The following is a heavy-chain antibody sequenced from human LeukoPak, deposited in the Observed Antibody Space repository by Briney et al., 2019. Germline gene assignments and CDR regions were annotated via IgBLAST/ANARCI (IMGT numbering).Heavy chain of an antibody. J-gene: IGHJ4*02. V-gene: IGHV3-30-3*01. CDR2: ISYDGSNK. D-gene: IGHD3-10*01. Sequence: GGSLRLSCAASRFTFSSYAMHWVRQAPGKGLEWGAVISYDGSNKYYADSVKGRFTISRDNSKNTLYLQMNSLRAEDTAVYYCARDHGSGVPKPLYHDYWGQGTLVTVSS. CDR1: RFTFSSYA. CDR3: ARDHGSGVPKPLYHDY.